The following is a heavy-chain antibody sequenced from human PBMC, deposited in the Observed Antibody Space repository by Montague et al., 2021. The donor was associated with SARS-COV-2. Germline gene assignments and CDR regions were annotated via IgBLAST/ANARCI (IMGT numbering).Heavy chain of an antibody. CDR3: ARTPTRPLSLDS. CDR1: GGSITGFS. J-gene: IGHJ4*02. Sequence: SDTLSLTCAVSGGSITGFSWSWVRQPAGKGLEWIGRATTSGTTNYSPSLRSRVTMSVDTSKNQFSLNLNSVTAADTAIYYCARTPTRPLSLDSWGQGTLVTVSS. V-gene: IGHV4-4*07. D-gene: IGHD6-6*01. CDR2: ATTSGTT.